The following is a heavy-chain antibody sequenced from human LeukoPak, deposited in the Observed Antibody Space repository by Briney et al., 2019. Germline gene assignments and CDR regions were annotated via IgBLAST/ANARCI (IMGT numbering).Heavy chain of an antibody. D-gene: IGHD6-19*01. Sequence: GGSLRLSCAASGFTFSSYGMNWVRQAPGKGLEWVSSISSSSSYIYYADSVKGRFTISRDNAKNSLYLQMNSLRAEDTAVYYCARDEGIAVAGTTLFDYWGQGTLVTVSS. CDR3: ARDEGIAVAGTTLFDY. CDR2: ISSSSSYI. V-gene: IGHV3-21*01. CDR1: GFTFSSYG. J-gene: IGHJ4*02.